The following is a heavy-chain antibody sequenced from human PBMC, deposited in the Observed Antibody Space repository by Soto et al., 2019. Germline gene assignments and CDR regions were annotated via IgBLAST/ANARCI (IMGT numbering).Heavy chain of an antibody. CDR2: ISATGATT. J-gene: IGHJ1*01. CDR3: AKGRKSTEKDIAVMLAAASSIQH. Sequence: PGGSLRLSCVASGFTFSDYAMTWVRQAPGEGLEWVSVISATGATTYYADSVRGRFTISRDNSKNTLNLQMNDLRVEDTAVIYCAKGRKSTEKDIAVMLAAASSIQHWGQGPLVTVSS. V-gene: IGHV3-23*01. CDR1: GFTFSDYA. D-gene: IGHD2-15*01.